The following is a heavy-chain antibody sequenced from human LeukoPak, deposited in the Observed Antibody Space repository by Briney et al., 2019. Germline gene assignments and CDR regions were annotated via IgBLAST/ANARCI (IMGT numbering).Heavy chain of an antibody. Sequence: GESLKISCKGSGYTFTNYWIHWVRQMPGRGLEWMGNVYPGDSDTRYSPSFQGQVTISADKSITTTYLQWNSLKASDTAIYYCARQLDYGGFGAFGIWGQGTMVTVSS. CDR2: VYPGDSDT. J-gene: IGHJ3*02. V-gene: IGHV5-51*01. CDR1: GYTFTNYW. D-gene: IGHD4-23*01. CDR3: ARQLDYGGFGAFGI.